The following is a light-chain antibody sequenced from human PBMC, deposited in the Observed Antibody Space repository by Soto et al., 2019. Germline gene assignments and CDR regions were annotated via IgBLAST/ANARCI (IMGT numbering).Light chain of an antibody. CDR1: QSVGSY. CDR3: QKRSNWEVT. CDR2: VAS. J-gene: IGKJ5*01. V-gene: IGKV3-11*01. Sequence: EIVLTQSPATLSLSPGERATLSCGASQSVGSYLAWYQQKPGQAPRLLVYVASNRATGIPARFSGSGSGTDFTLTISTLEPEDFAVYYCQKRSNWEVTFGQGTRLEIK.